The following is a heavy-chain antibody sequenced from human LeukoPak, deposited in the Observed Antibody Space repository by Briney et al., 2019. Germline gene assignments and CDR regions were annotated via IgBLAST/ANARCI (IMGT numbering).Heavy chain of an antibody. CDR3: ARAVGVTAIHNAFDI. CDR2: IYSGGGT. J-gene: IGHJ3*02. D-gene: IGHD2-21*02. CDR1: GFTFSSHW. V-gene: IGHV3-66*02. Sequence: GGSLRLSCEASGFTFSSHWMHWVRQAPGKGLEWVSVIYSGGGTDYADSVKGRFTISRDNSKNTLYLQMNSLRAEDTAVYYCARAVGVTAIHNAFDIWGQGTMVTVSS.